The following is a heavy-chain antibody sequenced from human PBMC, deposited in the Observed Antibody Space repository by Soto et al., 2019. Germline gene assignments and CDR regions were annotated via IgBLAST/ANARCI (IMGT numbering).Heavy chain of an antibody. J-gene: IGHJ4*02. CDR1: GGSISSGNYY. V-gene: IGHV4-30-4*01. D-gene: IGHD1-7*01. CDR3: ATMGTPATGLYYFDN. CDR2: MSYSGST. Sequence: QAQLQESGPGLVKPSQTLSLTCTVSGGSISSGNYYWSWIRQPPGKGLEWIGFMSYSGSTSYNASLKSRVTISVDTSKSQFSLNLSFVTAADTAVYYCATMGTPATGLYYFDNWGQGTLVTVSS.